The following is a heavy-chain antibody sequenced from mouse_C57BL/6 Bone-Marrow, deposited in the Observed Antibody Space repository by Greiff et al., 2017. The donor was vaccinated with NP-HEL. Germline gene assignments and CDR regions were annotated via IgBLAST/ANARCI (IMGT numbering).Heavy chain of an antibody. CDR2: ISSGSSTI. Sequence: DVHLVESGGGLVKPGGSLKLSCAASGFTFSDYGMHWVRQAPEKGLEWVAYISSGSSTIYYADTVKGRFTISRDNAKNTLFLQMTSLRSEDTAMYYCARGGRLYAMDYWGQGTSVTVSS. D-gene: IGHD3-3*01. J-gene: IGHJ4*01. CDR3: ARGGRLYAMDY. CDR1: GFTFSDYG. V-gene: IGHV5-17*01.